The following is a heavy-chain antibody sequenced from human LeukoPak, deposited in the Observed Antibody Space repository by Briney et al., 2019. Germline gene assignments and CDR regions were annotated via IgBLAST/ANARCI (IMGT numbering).Heavy chain of an antibody. V-gene: IGHV1-46*01. J-gene: IGHJ5*02. CDR3: ARDNSVGDNAWWFDP. D-gene: IGHD1-26*01. CDR1: GYTFTSYY. Sequence: ASVKVSCKASGYTFTSYYMHWVRQAPGQGLEWMGLINPSGGSTSYAQKFQGRVTMTRDTSTSTVYMELRSLRSDDTAVYYCARDNSVGDNAWWFDPWGQGTLVTVSS. CDR2: INPSGGST.